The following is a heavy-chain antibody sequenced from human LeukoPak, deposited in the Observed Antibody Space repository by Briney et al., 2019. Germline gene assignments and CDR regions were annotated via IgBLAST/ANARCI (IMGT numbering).Heavy chain of an antibody. D-gene: IGHD5-18*01. CDR2: INPNSGGT. J-gene: IGHJ4*02. V-gene: IGHV1-2*02. Sequence: GASVKVSCKASGYTFTGYYMHWVRQAPGQGLEWMGWINPNSGGTNYAQKFQGRVTMTRDTSISTAYMELSRLRSDDTAVYYCARGWGYSYGPWDYWGQGTLVTVSS. CDR3: ARGWGYSYGPWDY. CDR1: GYTFTGYY.